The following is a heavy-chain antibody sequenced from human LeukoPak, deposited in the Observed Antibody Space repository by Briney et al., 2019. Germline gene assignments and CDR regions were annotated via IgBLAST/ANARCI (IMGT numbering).Heavy chain of an antibody. CDR2: IYYSGST. V-gene: IGHV4-59*01. CDR1: GGSISSYY. Sequence: SETLSLTCTVSGGSISSYYWSWIRQPPGKGLEWLGYIYYSGSTNYNPSRKGRVTISVDTSQHQFSLKLSYVTAADTALYYCARGGAETYYYYYMDVWGKGTTVTVSS. CDR3: ARGGAETYYYYYMDV. J-gene: IGHJ6*03. D-gene: IGHD1-26*01.